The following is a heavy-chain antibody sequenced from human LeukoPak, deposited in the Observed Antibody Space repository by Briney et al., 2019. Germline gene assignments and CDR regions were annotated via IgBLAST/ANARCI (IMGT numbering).Heavy chain of an antibody. CDR3: ARGRPLRDFWSGYGRSYNWFDP. V-gene: IGHV4-34*01. CDR2: INHSGST. CDR1: GGSFSGYY. J-gene: IGHJ5*02. D-gene: IGHD3-3*01. Sequence: PSETLSLTCAVYGGSFSGYYWSWIRQPPGKGLEWIGEINHSGSTNYNQSLKSRVTISVDTSKPQLSLKLSSVTASDTAVYYCARGRPLRDFWSGYGRSYNWFDPWGQGTLVTVSS.